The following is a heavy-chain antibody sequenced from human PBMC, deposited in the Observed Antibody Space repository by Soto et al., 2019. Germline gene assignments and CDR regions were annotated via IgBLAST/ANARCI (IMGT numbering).Heavy chain of an antibody. CDR2: IKKEGSEK. J-gene: IGHJ6*02. Sequence: EVQLVESGGGLVQPGGSLRLSCAASGFTFSNYWMSWVRQAPGKGLEWVANIKKEGSEKYYVDSVKVRFTISRQKAKNSLYLEMNSLRAEDTAVYYCAKRDANYDFWSGYYPMDVWGQGTTVTVSS. V-gene: IGHV3-7*05. D-gene: IGHD3-3*01. CDR1: GFTFSNYW. CDR3: AKRDANYDFWSGYYPMDV.